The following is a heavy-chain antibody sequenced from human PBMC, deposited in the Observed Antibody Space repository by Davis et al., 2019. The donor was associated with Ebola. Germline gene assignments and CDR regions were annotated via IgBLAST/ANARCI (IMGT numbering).Heavy chain of an antibody. J-gene: IGHJ4*02. Sequence: GESLKISCAASGFTLSGYDMNWVRQAPGEGLEWVAGMWYDGSQKYADVVKGRFTISRDSSKNIVYLEMNSLRDDDTAVYFCARDRWFGQVEWGQGSLVIVSS. CDR2: MWYDGSQK. CDR1: GFTLSGYD. V-gene: IGHV3-33*01. CDR3: ARDRWFGQVE. D-gene: IGHD3-16*01.